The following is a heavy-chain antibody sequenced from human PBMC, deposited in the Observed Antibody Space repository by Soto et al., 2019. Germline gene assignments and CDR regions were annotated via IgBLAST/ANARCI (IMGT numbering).Heavy chain of an antibody. CDR1: GYSFTNYW. CDR3: ATSLAAAGYAYGMDV. Sequence: GESLKISCQGSGYSFTNYWIGWVRQMPGKGLEWMGIIYPGNSDSRYGPSFQGQVSFSADKSINTAYLQWSSLKASDTAIYYCATSLAAAGYAYGMDVWGQGTKVTVSS. D-gene: IGHD6-13*01. J-gene: IGHJ6*02. CDR2: IYPGNSDS. V-gene: IGHV5-51*01.